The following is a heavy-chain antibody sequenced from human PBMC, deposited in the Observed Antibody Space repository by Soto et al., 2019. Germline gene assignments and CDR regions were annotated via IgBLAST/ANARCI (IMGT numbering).Heavy chain of an antibody. CDR3: ARVVAATGVFWFDS. CDR1: GGSISSYY. J-gene: IGHJ5*01. V-gene: IGHV4-59*08. D-gene: IGHD2-15*01. Sequence: SETLSLTCTVPGGSISSYYWSWIRQPPGKGLEWIGYIYYSGSTNYNPSLKSRVTISVDTSKNQFSLKLSSVTAADTAVYYCARVVAATGVFWFDSWGQGTLVTVSS. CDR2: IYYSGST.